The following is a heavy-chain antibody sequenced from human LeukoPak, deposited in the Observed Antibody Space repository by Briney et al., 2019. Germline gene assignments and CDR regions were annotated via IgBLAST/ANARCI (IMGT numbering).Heavy chain of an antibody. Sequence: GGSLRLSCAASGFTFSSFAMSWVRQAPGKGLEWVSTISGSGGSTNYADSVKGRFTFSRDNSKNTLYLQMNSLRAEDTAIYYCAKDLPDFGDYVEGYWGQGTLITVSS. D-gene: IGHD4-17*01. V-gene: IGHV3-23*01. CDR2: ISGSGGST. CDR1: GFTFSSFA. J-gene: IGHJ4*02. CDR3: AKDLPDFGDYVEGY.